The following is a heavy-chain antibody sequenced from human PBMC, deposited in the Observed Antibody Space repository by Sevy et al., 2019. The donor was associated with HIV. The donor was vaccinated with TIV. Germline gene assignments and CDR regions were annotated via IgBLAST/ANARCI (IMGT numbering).Heavy chain of an antibody. D-gene: IGHD5-18*01. CDR3: AKKMGGGSGMAFLVDS. CDR1: GFTFSNFA. Sequence: GGSLRLSCAASGFTFSNFAMGWVRQAPGKGLDWISVICGSGDYKYYADSVKGRFTISRDNAKNTLSLQMNGLRAEDTAIFYCAKKMGGGSGMAFLVDSWGQGTLVTVSS. V-gene: IGHV3-23*01. CDR2: ICGSGDYK. J-gene: IGHJ4*02.